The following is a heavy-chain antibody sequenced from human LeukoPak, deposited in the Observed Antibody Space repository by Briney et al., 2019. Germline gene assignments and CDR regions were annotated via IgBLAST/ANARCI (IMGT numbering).Heavy chain of an antibody. CDR2: IYYSGST. CDR3: ARVSGTTTEGWFDP. Sequence: SETLSLTCTVSGGSISSYYWSWIRQPPGKGLEWIGYIYYSGSTNYNPSLKSRVTISVDTSKNQFSLKLSSVTAADTAVYYCARVSGTTTEGWFDPWGQGTLVTVSS. D-gene: IGHD1-1*01. V-gene: IGHV4-59*01. J-gene: IGHJ5*02. CDR1: GGSISSYY.